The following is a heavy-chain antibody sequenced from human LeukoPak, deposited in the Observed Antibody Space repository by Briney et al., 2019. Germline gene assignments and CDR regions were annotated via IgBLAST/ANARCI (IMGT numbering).Heavy chain of an antibody. J-gene: IGHJ6*02. D-gene: IGHD6-19*01. CDR1: GFTFSSYH. Sequence: PGGSLRLSCAASGFTFSSYHINWVRQAPGKGLEWVANINSDGTEKYYVSSVMGRFTISRDNARDSVYLNMDRLRVEDTAVYYCSREGIPSGWYGLDVWGQGTTVTVSS. V-gene: IGHV3-7*01. CDR3: SREGIPSGWYGLDV. CDR2: INSDGTEK.